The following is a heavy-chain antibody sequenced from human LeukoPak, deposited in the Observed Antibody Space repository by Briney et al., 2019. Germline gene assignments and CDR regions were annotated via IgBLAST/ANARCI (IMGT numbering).Heavy chain of an antibody. V-gene: IGHV3-11*06. CDR3: ARGYGDYEGDAPLDY. Sequence: GGSQRLSCAASGFTFSDYYMSWIRQAPGKGLEWVSYISSSSSYTNYADSVKGRFTISRDNAKNSLYLQMNSLRAEDTAVYYCARGYGDYEGDAPLDYWGQGTLVTVSS. J-gene: IGHJ4*02. CDR2: ISSSSSYT. D-gene: IGHD4-17*01. CDR1: GFTFSDYY.